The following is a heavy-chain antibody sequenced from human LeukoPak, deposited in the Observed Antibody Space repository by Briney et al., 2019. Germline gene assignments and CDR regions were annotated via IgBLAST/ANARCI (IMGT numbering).Heavy chain of an antibody. J-gene: IGHJ4*02. V-gene: IGHV1-2*02. CDR3: ARDPQYVDNLGDY. D-gene: IGHD4-23*01. Sequence: ASVKVSCKASGYTFTGYYMHWVRQAPGQGLEWMGWINPNSGGTNYAQKFQGRVTMTRDTSISTAYMELSRLRSDDTAVYYCARDPQYVDNLGDYWGQGTLVTVSS. CDR2: INPNSGGT. CDR1: GYTFTGYY.